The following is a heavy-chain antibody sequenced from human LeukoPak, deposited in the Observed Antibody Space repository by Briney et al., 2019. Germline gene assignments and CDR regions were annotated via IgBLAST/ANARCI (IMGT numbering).Heavy chain of an antibody. Sequence: SVKVSCKASAGTLTGHGITWVRQVSGQGLEWMGGIIPLSGTANYAQKFQGSVTMTADKSTNTAYLELRSLRLEDTAVYYCARAMQRGYSYGYNYYYYMDVWGKGTTVTVSS. J-gene: IGHJ6*03. CDR2: IIPLSGTA. V-gene: IGHV1-69*06. CDR1: AGTLTGHG. D-gene: IGHD5-18*01. CDR3: ARAMQRGYSYGYNYYYYMDV.